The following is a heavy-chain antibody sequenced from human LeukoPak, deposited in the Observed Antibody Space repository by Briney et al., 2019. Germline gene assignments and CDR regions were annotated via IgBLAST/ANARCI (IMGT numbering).Heavy chain of an antibody. J-gene: IGHJ4*02. D-gene: IGHD2-15*01. CDR3: VRLEKVVVPATIDF. V-gene: IGHV4-39*01. Sequence: SETLSLTCTVSGGSISSSNYYWGWIRQPPGKGLEWIGSIFYSGSTYYNPSLKSRVTISGDTSKSQFSLKLSSVTAADTAVYYCVRLEKVVVPATIDFWGQGTLVTVSS. CDR1: GGSISSSNYY. CDR2: IFYSGST.